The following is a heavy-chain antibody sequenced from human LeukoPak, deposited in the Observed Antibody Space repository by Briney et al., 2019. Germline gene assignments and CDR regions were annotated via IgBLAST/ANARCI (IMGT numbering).Heavy chain of an antibody. V-gene: IGHV3-64*01. Sequence: PGGSLRLSCAATRFTFSSYAMHWFRQAPGKGLEYVSAISSNGGSTYYANSVKGRFTISRDNSKNTLYLKMGSLRAEDMAVYYCARGPPCSGTSCYVGFFDYWGQGTLVTVSS. CDR3: ARGPPCSGTSCYVGFFDY. D-gene: IGHD2-2*01. CDR1: RFTFSSYA. J-gene: IGHJ4*02. CDR2: ISSNGGST.